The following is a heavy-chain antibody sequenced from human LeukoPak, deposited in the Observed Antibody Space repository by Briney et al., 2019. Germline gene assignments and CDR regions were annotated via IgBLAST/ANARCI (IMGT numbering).Heavy chain of an antibody. CDR1: GGPISSYY. J-gene: IGHJ3*02. Sequence: SETLSLTCTVSGGPISSYYWSWLRQPPGKGLEWVGYIYYSGSTNYNPSLKRRVTISVDTSKNQFSLKLSSVTAADTAVYYCARARVDYDILTGYYSDAFDIWGQGTMVTVSS. CDR3: ARARVDYDILTGYYSDAFDI. CDR2: IYYSGST. D-gene: IGHD3-9*01. V-gene: IGHV4-59*01.